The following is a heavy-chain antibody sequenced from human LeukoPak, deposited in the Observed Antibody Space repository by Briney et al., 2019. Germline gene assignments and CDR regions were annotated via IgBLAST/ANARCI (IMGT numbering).Heavy chain of an antibody. CDR1: GFTFSSYW. D-gene: IGHD3-22*01. CDR2: IKTDGSST. Sequence: GGSLRLSCAASGFTFSSYWMHWVRQAPGKGLVWVSHIKTDGSSTNYAESVKGRFTISRDNAKNSLYLQMNSLRAEDTALYYCAKDFSSGYYYFDYWGQGTLVTVSS. CDR3: AKDFSSGYYYFDY. V-gene: IGHV3-74*01. J-gene: IGHJ4*02.